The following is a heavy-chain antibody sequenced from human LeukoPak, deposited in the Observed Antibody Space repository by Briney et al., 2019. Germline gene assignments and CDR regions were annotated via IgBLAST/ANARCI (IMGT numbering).Heavy chain of an antibody. CDR1: GYTLTELS. CDR2: FDPEDGET. D-gene: IGHD2-2*02. V-gene: IGHV1-24*01. CDR3: ATGGIGYCSSTSCYRAQHV. J-gene: IGHJ6*04. Sequence: ASVKVSCKVSGYTLTELSMHWVRQAPGKGLEWMGCFDPEDGETIYAQKFQGRVTMTEDTYTDTAYMELSSLRSEDTAVYYCATGGIGYCSSTSCYRAQHVWGKGTTVRVSS.